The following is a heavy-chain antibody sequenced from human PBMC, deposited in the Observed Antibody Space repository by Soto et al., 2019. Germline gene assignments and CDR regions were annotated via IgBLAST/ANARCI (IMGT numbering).Heavy chain of an antibody. CDR3: ARVAVTAYYFDY. CDR2: IYYSGST. D-gene: IGHD4-17*01. V-gene: IGHV4-59*01. J-gene: IGHJ4*02. Sequence: SETLSLTCTVSGGSISSYYWSWIRQPPGKGLEWIGYIYYSGSTNYNPSLKSRVTISVDTSKNQFSLKLSSVTAADTAVYYCARVAVTAYYFDYWGQGTLVTVSS. CDR1: GGSISSYY.